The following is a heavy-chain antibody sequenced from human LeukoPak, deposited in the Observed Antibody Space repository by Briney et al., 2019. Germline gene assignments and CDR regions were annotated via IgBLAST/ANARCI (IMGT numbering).Heavy chain of an antibody. V-gene: IGHV4-59*01. CDR3: ARLVVVTHTGRNWFDP. CDR2: IYYSGST. J-gene: IGHJ5*02. Sequence: SETLSLTCTVSGGSIRSSYWSWIRQPPGKGLEYIGYIYYSGSTNYNPSLKSRVTISLDKSKNQFSLKLSSVTAADTAAYYCARLVVVTHTGRNWFDPWGQGTLVTVSS. D-gene: IGHD2-21*02. CDR1: GGSIRSSY.